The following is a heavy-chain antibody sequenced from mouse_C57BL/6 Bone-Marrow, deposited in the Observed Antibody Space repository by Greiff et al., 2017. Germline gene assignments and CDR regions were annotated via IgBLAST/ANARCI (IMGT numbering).Heavy chain of an antibody. D-gene: IGHD2-10*02. CDR1: GYTFTSYG. CDR3: ARSGYVNFYFDY. Sequence: QVQLQQSGAELARPGASVKLSCKASGYTFTSYGLSWVKQSTGQGLEWIGEIYPRSGNTYYNEKFKGKATLTAAKSSSTAYMELRSLTSEDSAVYFCARSGYVNFYFDYWGQGTTLTVSS. CDR2: IYPRSGNT. J-gene: IGHJ2*01. V-gene: IGHV1-81*01.